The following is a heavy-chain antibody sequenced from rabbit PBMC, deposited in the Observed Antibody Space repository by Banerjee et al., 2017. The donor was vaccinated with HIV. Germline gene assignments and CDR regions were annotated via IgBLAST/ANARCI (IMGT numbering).Heavy chain of an antibody. CDR2: IYPITETT. CDR3: AREDVGGSVSL. V-gene: IGHV1S7*01. J-gene: IGHJ6*01. Sequence: QLEESGGRLVQPGGSLTLSCKAFGFTISGYWMNWVRQAPGKGLEWIGIIYPITETTYYANWVNGRFTISSDNAQNTVDLQMNSLKAADTATYFCAREDVGGSVSLWGPGTLVTVS. D-gene: IGHD1-1*01. CDR1: GFTISGYW.